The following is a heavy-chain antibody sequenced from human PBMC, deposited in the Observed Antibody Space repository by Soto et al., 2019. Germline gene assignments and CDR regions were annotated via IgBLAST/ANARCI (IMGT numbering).Heavy chain of an antibody. CDR3: ARECTVATIGGGMDV. J-gene: IGHJ6*02. CDR1: GGSISGSSYY. V-gene: IGHV4-39*02. D-gene: IGHD5-12*01. Sequence: QLQLQESGPGLMKPSETLSLTCTVSGGSISGSSYYWGWIRQPPGKGLEWIGSVYYNGNTYSDPSLKSRVTISVDTSRNQFSLKLSSVTAADTAVYYCARECTVATIGGGMDVWGQGTTVTVSS. CDR2: VYYNGNT.